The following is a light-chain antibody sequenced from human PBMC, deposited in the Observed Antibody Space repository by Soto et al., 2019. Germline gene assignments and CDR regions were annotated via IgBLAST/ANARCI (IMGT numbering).Light chain of an antibody. J-gene: IGKJ4*01. V-gene: IGKV3-15*01. Sequence: EIVMTQSPATLSVSPGERATLSCRASQSVNSNLAWYQQKPGQAPRILIYAASTRATAIPARFSGSGSGKEFTLTISSLQSEDFAVYYCQQYNDWPRTFGGGTKVEIK. CDR3: QQYNDWPRT. CDR1: QSVNSN. CDR2: AAS.